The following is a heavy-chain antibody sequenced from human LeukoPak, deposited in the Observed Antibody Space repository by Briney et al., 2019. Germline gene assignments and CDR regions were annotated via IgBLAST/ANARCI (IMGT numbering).Heavy chain of an antibody. Sequence: PSQTLSLTCTVSGGSISSGSYYWSWIRQPAGKGLEWIGRIYTSGSTNYNPSLKSRVTISVDTSKNQFSLKLSSVTAADTAVYYCARTISYYYDSSGYYHGGYYFDYWGQGTLVTVSS. CDR2: IYTSGST. V-gene: IGHV4-61*02. CDR3: ARTISYYYDSSGYYHGGYYFDY. CDR1: GGSISSGSYY. J-gene: IGHJ4*02. D-gene: IGHD3-22*01.